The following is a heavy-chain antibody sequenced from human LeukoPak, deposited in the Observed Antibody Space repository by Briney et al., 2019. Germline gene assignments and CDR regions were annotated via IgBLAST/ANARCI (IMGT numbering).Heavy chain of an antibody. J-gene: IGHJ4*02. CDR1: GFTFSSYA. D-gene: IGHD3-10*01. Sequence: GGSLRLSCAASGFTFSSYAMHWVRQAPGKGLEWVAVISYDGSNKYYADSVKGRFTISRDNSKNTLYLQMNSLRAEDTAVYYCARDEMVRGVITHYFDYWGQGTLVTVSS. CDR2: ISYDGSNK. CDR3: ARDEMVRGVITHYFDY. V-gene: IGHV3-30-3*01.